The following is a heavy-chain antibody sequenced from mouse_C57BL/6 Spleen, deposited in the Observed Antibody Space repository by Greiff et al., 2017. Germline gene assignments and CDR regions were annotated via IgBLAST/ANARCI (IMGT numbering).Heavy chain of an antibody. CDR1: GYTFTDYY. CDR3: ARSGVYFDY. CDR2: INPNNGGT. V-gene: IGHV1-26*01. D-gene: IGHD3-1*01. J-gene: IGHJ2*01. Sequence: EVQLQQSGPELVKPGASVKISCKASGYTFTDYYMNWVKQSHGKSLEWIGDINPNNGGTSYNQKFKGKATLTVDKSSSTAYMELRSLTSEDSAFYYCARSGVYFDYWGQGTTLTVSS.